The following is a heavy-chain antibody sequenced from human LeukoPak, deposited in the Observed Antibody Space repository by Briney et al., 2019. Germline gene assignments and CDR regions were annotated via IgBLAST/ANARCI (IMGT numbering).Heavy chain of an antibody. V-gene: IGHV4-38-2*01. Sequence: NPSETLSLTCAVSGYSISSGYYWGWIRQPPGKGLEWIGSIHHSGSTFYNSSLKSRVTISVDPSKNQHSLKLSSVTAADTAVYYCARTDTIFGVVIVGYYFDYWGQGTLVTVSS. J-gene: IGHJ4*02. CDR2: IHHSGST. CDR1: GYSISSGYY. D-gene: IGHD3-3*01. CDR3: ARTDTIFGVVIVGYYFDY.